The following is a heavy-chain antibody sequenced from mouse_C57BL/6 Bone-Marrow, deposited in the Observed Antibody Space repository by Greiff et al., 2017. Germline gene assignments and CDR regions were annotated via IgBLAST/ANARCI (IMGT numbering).Heavy chain of an antibody. Sequence: QVQLQQSGAELVKPGASVKLSCKASGYTFTEYTIHWVKQRSGQGLEWIGWFYPGSGSIKYNEKFKDKATLTADKSSSTVYMELSRLTSEDSAVYFVARHETALSNWPGAMDYWGQGTSVTVSS. V-gene: IGHV1-62-2*01. CDR1: GYTFTEYT. J-gene: IGHJ4*01. D-gene: IGHD4-1*01. CDR2: FYPGSGSI. CDR3: ARHETALSNWPGAMDY.